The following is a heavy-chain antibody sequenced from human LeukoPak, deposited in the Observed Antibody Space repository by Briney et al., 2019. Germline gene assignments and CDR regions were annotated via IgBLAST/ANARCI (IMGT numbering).Heavy chain of an antibody. CDR3: VRGSTLRHYQY. CDR2: IYYSGST. CDR1: GGSISSSTYY. D-gene: IGHD3-16*01. Sequence: SETLSLTCTVSGGSISSSTYYWGWIRRPPGKGLEWIGSIYYSGSTYYNPSLKSRVTVSVDTSKNQFSLTLSSVTAADTAVYYCVRGSTLRHYQYWGQGTLVTVSS. J-gene: IGHJ4*02. V-gene: IGHV4-39*01.